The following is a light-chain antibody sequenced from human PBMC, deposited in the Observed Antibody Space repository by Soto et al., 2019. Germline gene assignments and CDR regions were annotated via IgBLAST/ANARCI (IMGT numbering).Light chain of an antibody. CDR3: KQYGDAPAT. J-gene: IGKJ1*01. CDR1: QRVTTDF. CDR2: GPS. Sequence: FRQSPFIMSFSPGERTTLSCRPSQRVTTDFLAWYQQKPGQAPRLLVYGPSKKSIGIPGRFSFRGTGTAFSLPISSLEPVDFALYYCKQYGDAPATFGQGTKVDI. V-gene: IGKV3-20*01.